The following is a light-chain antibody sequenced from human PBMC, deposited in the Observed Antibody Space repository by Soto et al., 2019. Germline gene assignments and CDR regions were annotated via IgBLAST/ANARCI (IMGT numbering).Light chain of an antibody. CDR3: SSYADGSLV. CDR1: SSGVDGSHY. J-gene: IGLJ2*01. V-gene: IGLV2-8*01. CDR2: EVT. Sequence: QSALTQPPSASGSPGQSVTISCTGTSSGVDGSHYVSWYQQHPGKVPKLMIYEVTKRPSGVPDRFSGSRSGNTASLTVSGLQADDEADYYCSSYADGSLVFGGGTKLTVL.